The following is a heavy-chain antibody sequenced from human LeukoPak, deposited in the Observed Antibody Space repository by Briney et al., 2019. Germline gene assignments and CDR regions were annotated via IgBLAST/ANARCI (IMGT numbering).Heavy chain of an antibody. D-gene: IGHD6-13*01. V-gene: IGHV3-21*01. J-gene: IGHJ4*02. CDR2: ISSSSSYI. Sequence: GGSLRLSCAASGFTFSRYSMNWVRQAPGKGLEWVSSISSSSSYIYYADSVKGRFIISRDNAKNSLYLQMNSLRAEDTAVYYCARGAAAAAGRSPLDYWGQGTLVTVSS. CDR3: ARGAAAAAGRSPLDY. CDR1: GFTFSRYS.